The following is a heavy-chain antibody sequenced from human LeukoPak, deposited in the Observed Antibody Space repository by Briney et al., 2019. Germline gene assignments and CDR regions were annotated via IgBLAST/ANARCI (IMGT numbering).Heavy chain of an antibody. CDR3: TTDSPDCSSTSCYPRYYYYYMDV. D-gene: IGHD2-2*01. J-gene: IGHJ6*03. CDR1: GFTFSNAW. V-gene: IGHV3-15*01. Sequence: GGSLRLSCAASGFTFSNAWMSWVRQAPGKGLEWVGRIKSKTDGGITDYAAPVKGRFTISRDDSKNTLYLQMNSLKTEDTAVYYCTTDSPDCSSTSCYPRYYYYYMDVWGKGTTVTVSS. CDR2: IKSKTDGGIT.